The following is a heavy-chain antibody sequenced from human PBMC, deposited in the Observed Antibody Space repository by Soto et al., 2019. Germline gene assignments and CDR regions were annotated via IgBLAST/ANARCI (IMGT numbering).Heavy chain of an antibody. CDR3: ATFADIVGPVDY. CDR1: GYTFTTYD. Sequence: QVQLVQSGAEVKKPGASVKVSCKASGYTFTTYDINWVRQATGQGLEWMGWMNPNSGNTGYAPKFQGRVTMTRDTSMSTAYMELSSLRSEDTAVYYCATFADIVGPVDYWGQGTLVTVSS. J-gene: IGHJ4*02. D-gene: IGHD2-15*01. CDR2: MNPNSGNT. V-gene: IGHV1-8*01.